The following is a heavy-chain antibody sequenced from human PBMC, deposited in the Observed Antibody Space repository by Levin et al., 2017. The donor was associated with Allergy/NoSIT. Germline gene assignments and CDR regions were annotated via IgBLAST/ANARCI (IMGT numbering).Heavy chain of an antibody. CDR1: GGSFSGYY. CDR3: AASGEGRIAAAGTVDY. D-gene: IGHD6-13*01. V-gene: IGHV4-34*01. Sequence: PSETLSLTCAVYGGSFSGYYWSWIRQPPGKGLEWIGEINHSGSTNYNPSLKSRVTISVDTSKNQFSLKLSSVTAADTAVYYCAASGEGRIAAAGTVDYWGQGTLVTVSS. J-gene: IGHJ4*02. CDR2: INHSGST.